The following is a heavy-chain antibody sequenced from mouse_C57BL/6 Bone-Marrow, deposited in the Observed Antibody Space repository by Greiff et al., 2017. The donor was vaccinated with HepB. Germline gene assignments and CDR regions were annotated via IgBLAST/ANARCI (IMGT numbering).Heavy chain of an antibody. CDR1: GYTFTSYG. CDR3: FYCGSSSRYFDV. V-gene: IGHV1-81*01. Sequence: QVQLQQSGAELARPGASVKLSCKASGYTFTSYGISWVKQRTGQGLEWIGEIYPRSGNTYYNEKFKGKDTLTADKSSSTAYMELRSLTSEDSAVYFCFYCGSSSRYFDVWGTGTTVTVSS. CDR2: IYPRSGNT. J-gene: IGHJ1*03. D-gene: IGHD1-1*01.